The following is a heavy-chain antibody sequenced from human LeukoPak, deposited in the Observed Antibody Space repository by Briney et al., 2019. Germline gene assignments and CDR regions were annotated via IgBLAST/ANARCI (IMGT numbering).Heavy chain of an antibody. D-gene: IGHD2-2*01. CDR3: AKDPFDQMLPENWFDP. CDR1: GYTFADYY. CDR2: MNPNSGDT. Sequence: GASVKVSCKASGYTFADYYIHWVRQAPGQGLEGVGRMNPNSGDTNYARSFQGRVTMTRDTSISTAYMELSRLRFDDTAVYYCAKDPFDQMLPENWFDPWGQGTLVTVSS. V-gene: IGHV1-2*06. J-gene: IGHJ5*02.